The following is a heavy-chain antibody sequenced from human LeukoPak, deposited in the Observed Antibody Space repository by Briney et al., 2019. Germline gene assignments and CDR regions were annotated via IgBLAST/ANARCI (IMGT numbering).Heavy chain of an antibody. CDR1: GFTFSNAW. Sequence: PGGSLRLSCAASGFTFSNAWMSWVRQAPGKGLEWVGRIKSKTDGGTTDYAAPVKGRFTISRDDSKNTLYLQMNSLKTEDTAVYYCTTILTYYYDSSGYPAYYFDYRGQGTLVTVSS. CDR3: TTILTYYYDSSGYPAYYFDY. D-gene: IGHD3-22*01. J-gene: IGHJ4*02. V-gene: IGHV3-15*01. CDR2: IKSKTDGGTT.